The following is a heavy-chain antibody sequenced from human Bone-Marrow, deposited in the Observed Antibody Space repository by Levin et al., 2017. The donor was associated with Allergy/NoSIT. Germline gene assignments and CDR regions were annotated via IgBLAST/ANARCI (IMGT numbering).Heavy chain of an antibody. V-gene: IGHV3-23*01. J-gene: IGHJ4*02. CDR2: ISGSGGST. CDR3: AKDRRISWHSGGGPAAVN. Sequence: RASVKVSCAASGFTFRSFAMSWVRQAPGEGLEWVSGISGSGGSTNYADSVKGRFTISRDNSKNTLYLQMNSLRAEDTAVYYCAKDRRISWHSGGGPAAVNWGQGTLVTVSS. D-gene: IGHD2-15*01. CDR1: GFTFRSFA.